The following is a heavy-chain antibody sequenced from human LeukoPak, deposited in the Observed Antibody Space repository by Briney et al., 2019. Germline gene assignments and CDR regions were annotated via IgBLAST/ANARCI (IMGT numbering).Heavy chain of an antibody. J-gene: IGHJ3*02. CDR2: IYYSGST. V-gene: IGHV4-39*01. D-gene: IGHD2-15*01. CDR1: GGSISSSSYY. CDR3: VRHLSAGRPAFDI. Sequence: KTSETLSLTCTVSGGSISSSSYYWGWIRQPPGKGLEWIGSIYYSGSTYYNPSLKGRVAISVDTSNNKFSLKLTSLTAADTAVYYCVRHLSAGRPAFDIWGQGTMVTVSS.